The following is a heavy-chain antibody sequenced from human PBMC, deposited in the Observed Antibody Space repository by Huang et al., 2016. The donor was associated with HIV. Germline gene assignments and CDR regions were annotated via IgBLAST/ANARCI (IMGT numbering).Heavy chain of an antibody. D-gene: IGHD2-2*01. CDR3: SSGSTSSPDYYYYYGMEV. J-gene: IGHJ6*02. CDR1: GFTFSNAW. V-gene: IGHV3-15*01. CDR2: NKSKTDGGTT. Sequence: EVQLVESGGGLVKPGGSRRLSCAASGFTFSNAWMSWVRQAPGKGVELVGRNKSKTDGGTTDYAAPVKGRFTISRDDSKKTLYLKMNSLKSEDTAVYYCSSGSTSSPDYYYYYGMEVWGQGTTVTVSS.